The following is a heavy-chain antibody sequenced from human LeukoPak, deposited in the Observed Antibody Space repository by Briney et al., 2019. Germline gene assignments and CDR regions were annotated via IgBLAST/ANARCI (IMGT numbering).Heavy chain of an antibody. CDR3: ARDLPRTLTTFDI. Sequence: SQTLSLTCTVSGGSISSGDYYWSWIRQPPGKGLEWIGNIYYSGSTYYNPSLKSRVTISVDTSKNQFSLKLSSVTAADTAVYYCARDLPRTLTTFDIWGQGTMVTVSS. V-gene: IGHV4-30-4*08. CDR1: GGSISSGDYY. CDR2: IYYSGST. J-gene: IGHJ3*02. D-gene: IGHD3-9*01.